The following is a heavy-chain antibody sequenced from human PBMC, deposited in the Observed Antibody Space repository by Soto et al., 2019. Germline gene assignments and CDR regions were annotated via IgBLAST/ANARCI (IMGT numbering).Heavy chain of an antibody. CDR2: FDPEDGET. V-gene: IGHV1-24*01. CDR1: GYTLTELS. D-gene: IGHD2-15*01. J-gene: IGHJ6*02. CDR3: ATDSGNPRSYYYYYGMDV. Sequence: GASVKVSCKVSGYTLTELSLNWVRQAPGKVLEWMGGFDPEDGETIYAQKFQGRVTMTEDTSTDTAYMELSSLRSEDTAVYYCATDSGNPRSYYYYYGMDVWGQGTTVNVSS.